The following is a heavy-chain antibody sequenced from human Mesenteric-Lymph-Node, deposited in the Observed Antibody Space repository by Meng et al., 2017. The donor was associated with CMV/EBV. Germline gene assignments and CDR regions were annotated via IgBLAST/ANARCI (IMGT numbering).Heavy chain of an antibody. Sequence: GGTFSSYSISWVRQAPGQGLECMGGIIPILGIANYAQNVQGRVTITADKSTSTAYMELSSLRSEDTAVYYCARIHCSGGSCSHLDYWGQGTLVTVSS. CDR1: GGTFSSYS. V-gene: IGHV1-69*02. CDR3: ARIHCSGGSCSHLDY. CDR2: IIPILGIA. J-gene: IGHJ4*02. D-gene: IGHD2-15*01.